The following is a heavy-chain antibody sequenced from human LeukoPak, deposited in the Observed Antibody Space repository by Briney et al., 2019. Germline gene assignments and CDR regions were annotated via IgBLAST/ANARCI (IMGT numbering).Heavy chain of an antibody. V-gene: IGHV7-4-1*02. CDR2: INTNTGNP. CDR3: ARGPYYYDRFPAGNDAFDI. D-gene: IGHD3-22*01. J-gene: IGHJ3*02. Sequence: ASVKVSCKASGYTFTSYAMNWVRQAPGQGLEWMGWINTNTGNPTYAQGFTGRFVFSLDTSVSTAYLQISSLKAEDTAVYYCARGPYYYDRFPAGNDAFDIWGQGTMVTVSS. CDR1: GYTFTSYA.